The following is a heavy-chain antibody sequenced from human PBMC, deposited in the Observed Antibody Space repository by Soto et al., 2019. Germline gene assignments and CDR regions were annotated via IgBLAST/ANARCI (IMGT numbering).Heavy chain of an antibody. CDR3: ARVKLERREHYYYYYGMDV. D-gene: IGHD1-1*01. CDR1: GFTFSSYA. Sequence: PGGSLRLSCAASGFTFSSYAMHWVRQAPGKGLEWVAVISYDGSNKYYADSVKGRFTISRDNSKNTLYLQMNSLRAEDTAVYYCARVKLERREHYYYYYGMDVWGQGTTVTVSS. J-gene: IGHJ6*02. CDR2: ISYDGSNK. V-gene: IGHV3-30-3*01.